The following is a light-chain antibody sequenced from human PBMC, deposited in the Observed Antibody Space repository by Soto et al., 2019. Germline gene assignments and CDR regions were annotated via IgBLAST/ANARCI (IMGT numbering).Light chain of an antibody. CDR2: GAS. J-gene: IGKJ2*01. CDR3: QHYSDRSYT. V-gene: IGKV3-15*01. CDR1: QSVSSL. Sequence: LGMTQSPATLSVSPGDRATLSCRASQSVSSLLAWYQQKPCQAPRRLLYGASTRASGIPGRLSGSGSWTEFTPTISSLQTEDWAVYYCQHYSDRSYTSGKETKVQI.